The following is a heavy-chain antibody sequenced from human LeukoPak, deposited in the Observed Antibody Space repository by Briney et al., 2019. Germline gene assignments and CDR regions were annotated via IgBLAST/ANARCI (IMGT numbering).Heavy chain of an antibody. Sequence: EGSLRLSCAASGXTVSSKYVAWVRQAPGKGLEWVSFINSGGTTNYADSVKGRFTISRDYSKNTLYLQMNSLGAEDTAIYYCTKAQGYGGNSGIDYWGQGTLVTVSS. CDR3: TKAQGYGGNSGIDY. V-gene: IGHV3-66*01. J-gene: IGHJ4*02. CDR1: GXTVSSKY. D-gene: IGHD4-23*01. CDR2: INSGGTT.